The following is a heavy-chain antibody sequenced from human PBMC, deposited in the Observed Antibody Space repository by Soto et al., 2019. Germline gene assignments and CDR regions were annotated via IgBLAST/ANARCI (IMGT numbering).Heavy chain of an antibody. CDR1: GGSISSSNW. J-gene: IGHJ6*02. D-gene: IGHD2-15*01. Sequence: QVQLQESGPGLVKPSGTLSLTCAVSGGSISSSNWWSWVRQPPGKGLEWIGEIYHSGSTNYNPSLKSRVTISVDKSKNQFSLKLSSVTAADTAVYYCARDAYCSGGSCYSGGYYYYGMDVWGQGTTVTVSS. CDR2: IYHSGST. CDR3: ARDAYCSGGSCYSGGYYYYGMDV. V-gene: IGHV4-4*02.